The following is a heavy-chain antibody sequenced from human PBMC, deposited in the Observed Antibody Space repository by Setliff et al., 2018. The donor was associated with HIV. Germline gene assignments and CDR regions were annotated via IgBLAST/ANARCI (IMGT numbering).Heavy chain of an antibody. Sequence: PSATLSLTCAVYGGSLSGYHWSWIRQSPEKGLEWIGEINHSGSTNYNPYLKSRVTMSVDTSKNQFSLKLSSVTAADTAVYYCARGGGYDRSGYYPFDYWGQGTPVTGSS. V-gene: IGHV4-34*01. D-gene: IGHD3-22*01. CDR2: INHSGST. J-gene: IGHJ4*02. CDR1: GGSLSGYH. CDR3: ARGGGYDRSGYYPFDY.